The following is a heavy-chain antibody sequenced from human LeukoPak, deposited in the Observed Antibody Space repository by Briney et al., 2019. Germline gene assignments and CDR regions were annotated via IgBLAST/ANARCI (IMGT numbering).Heavy chain of an antibody. V-gene: IGHV3-23*01. CDR2: ISGSGGST. Sequence: PGGSLRLSCAASGFTFSSYAMSWVRQAPGKGLEWVSAISGSGGSTYYADSVKGRFTISRDNSKNTLYLQMNSLRAEDTAVYYCAKDSLRYFDWLLWDYWGQGTLVTVSS. J-gene: IGHJ4*02. CDR1: GFTFSSYA. CDR3: AKDSLRYFDWLLWDY. D-gene: IGHD3-9*01.